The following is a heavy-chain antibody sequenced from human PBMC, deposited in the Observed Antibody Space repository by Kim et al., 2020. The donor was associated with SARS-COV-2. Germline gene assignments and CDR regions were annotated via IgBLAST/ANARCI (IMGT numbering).Heavy chain of an antibody. CDR3: ARVGYDYVWGSYRDYYYYYGMDV. D-gene: IGHD3-16*02. V-gene: IGHV3-11*03. CDR2: ISSSSSYT. Sequence: GGSLRLSCAASGFTFSDYYMSWIRQAPGKGLEWVSYISSSSSYTNYADSGKGRFTISRDNAKNSFYLQMNSLRAEDTAVYYCARVGYDYVWGSYRDYYYYYGMDVWGQGTTVTVSS. CDR1: GFTFSDYY. J-gene: IGHJ6*02.